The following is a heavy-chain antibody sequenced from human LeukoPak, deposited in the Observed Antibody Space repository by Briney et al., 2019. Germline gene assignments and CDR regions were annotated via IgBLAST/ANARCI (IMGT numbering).Heavy chain of an antibody. V-gene: IGHV3-11*01. CDR1: GFTVSSNY. CDR3: ARDGRYYDSSGYSYYYGMDV. D-gene: IGHD3-22*01. Sequence: PGGSLRLSCAVSGFTVSSNYMSWVRQAPGKGLEWVSYISSSGSTIYYADSVKGRFTISRDNAKNSLYLQMNSLRAEDTAVYYCARDGRYYDSSGYSYYYGMDVWGQGTTFTVSS. CDR2: ISSSGSTI. J-gene: IGHJ6*02.